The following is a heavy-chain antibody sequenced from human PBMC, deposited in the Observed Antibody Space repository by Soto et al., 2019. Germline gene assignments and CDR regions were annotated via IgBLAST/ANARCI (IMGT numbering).Heavy chain of an antibody. J-gene: IGHJ4*02. V-gene: IGHV3-23*01. CDR2: ITGSGRDT. CDR3: AKNELANSLSAIDS. CDR1: GFTFRNNV. Sequence: GGYLRLSCAASGFTFRNNVLSWVRQAPGKGLDWVSGITGSGRDTYYADSVKGRFTISRDNSKNMVFLQMNSLRAEDTALYYCAKNELANSLSAIDSWGPGTLVTVSS. D-gene: IGHD1-26*01.